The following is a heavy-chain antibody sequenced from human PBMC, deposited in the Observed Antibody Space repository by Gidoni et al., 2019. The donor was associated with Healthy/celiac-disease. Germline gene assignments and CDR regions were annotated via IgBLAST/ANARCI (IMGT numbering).Heavy chain of an antibody. Sequence: QVQLQQWGAGLLKPSETLSLTCAVYGGSFSGYYWSWIRQPPGKGLEWIGEIIHSGSTNYNPSLKSRVTISLDTSKNQFSLKLSSVTAADTAVYYCARGVVPAAMEMFDPWGQGTLVTVSS. V-gene: IGHV4-34*12. CDR3: ARGVVPAAMEMFDP. D-gene: IGHD2-2*01. CDR2: IIHSGST. CDR1: GGSFSGYY. J-gene: IGHJ5*02.